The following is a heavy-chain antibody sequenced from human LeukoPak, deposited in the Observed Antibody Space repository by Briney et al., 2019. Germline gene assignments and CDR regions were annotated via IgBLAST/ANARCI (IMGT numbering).Heavy chain of an antibody. D-gene: IGHD3-22*01. V-gene: IGHV4-39*01. CDR3: ARYYYDSSGYIT. CDR1: GGSISSSSYY. Sequence: PSETLSLTCTASGGSISSSSYYWGWIRQPPGKGLEWIGSIYYSGSTYYNPSLKSRVTISVDTSKNQFSLKLSSVTAADTAVYYCARYYYDSSGYITWGQGTLVTVSS. CDR2: IYYSGST. J-gene: IGHJ5*02.